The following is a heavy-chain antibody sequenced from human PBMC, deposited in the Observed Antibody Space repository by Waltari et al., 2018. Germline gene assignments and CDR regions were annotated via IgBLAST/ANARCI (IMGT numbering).Heavy chain of an antibody. CDR2: IKPDGSEK. Sequence: EIQLVESGGGLVQPGKSLRISCAASGFTFSSHWMSWVRQAPGKGLEWVGNIKPDGSEKHYVDSVKGRFTISRDNAKNSLYLQMNSLRVEDTAVYYCVRESFDPWGQGILVTVSS. CDR1: GFTFSSHW. J-gene: IGHJ5*02. CDR3: VRESFDP. V-gene: IGHV3-7*01.